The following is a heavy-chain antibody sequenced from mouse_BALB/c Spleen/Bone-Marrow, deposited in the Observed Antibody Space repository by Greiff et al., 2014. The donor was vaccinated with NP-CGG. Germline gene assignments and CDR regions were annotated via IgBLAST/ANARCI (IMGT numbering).Heavy chain of an antibody. V-gene: IGHV1-54*01. CDR2: LNPGSGGT. CDR3: ARDGNWFPY. Sequence: VQLQESGTELVRPETSVKVSCKASGYAFTNYFIEWVKQRPGQGLEWIGVLNPGSGGTNYNKKFKGKATLTADKSSSTAYMQLSSLTSDDSAVYFCARDGNWFPYWGQGTLVTVSA. CDR1: GYAFTNYF. D-gene: IGHD2-1*01. J-gene: IGHJ3*01.